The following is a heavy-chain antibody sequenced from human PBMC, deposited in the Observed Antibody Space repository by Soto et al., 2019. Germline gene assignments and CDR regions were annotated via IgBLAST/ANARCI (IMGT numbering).Heavy chain of an antibody. V-gene: IGHV3-48*01. CDR2: IGSSSDTI. Sequence: GGSLRLSCAASGFTFSSYSMNWVRQAPGKGLEWVSYIGSSSDTIYEDSVKGRFTISRDNAKNSLYLQMNSLRAEDTAVYYCAKDEYYYDSSGYYYFDYWGQGTLVTVSS. CDR1: GFTFSSYS. J-gene: IGHJ4*02. D-gene: IGHD3-22*01. CDR3: AKDEYYYDSSGYYYFDY.